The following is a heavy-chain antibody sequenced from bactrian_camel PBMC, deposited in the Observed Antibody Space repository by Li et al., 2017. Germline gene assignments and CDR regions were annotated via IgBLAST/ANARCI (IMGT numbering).Heavy chain of an antibody. J-gene: IGHJ4*01. CDR2: IDTDGGT. CDR3: AAGRKIIT. Sequence: HVQLVESGGGSVQAGGSLRLTCHTSGYRYSGYCMGWFRQATGRPRELVASIDTDGGTTYTDSAKGRFTISRDHAKSTVSLKMNSLKPEDTAMYYCAAGRKIITGARGPRSPSP. V-gene: IGHV3S53*01. CDR1: GYRYSGYC.